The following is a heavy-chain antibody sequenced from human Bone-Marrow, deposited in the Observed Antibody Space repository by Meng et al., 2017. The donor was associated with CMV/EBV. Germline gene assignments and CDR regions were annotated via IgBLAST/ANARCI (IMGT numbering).Heavy chain of an antibody. D-gene: IGHD3-3*01. J-gene: IGHJ5*02. CDR1: GGSISSYY. CDR2: IYYSGST. V-gene: IGHV4-59*01. Sequence: GSLRLSCTVSGGSISSYYWSWIRQPPGKGLEWIGYIYYSGSTNYNPSLKSRVTISVDTSKNQFSLKLSSVTAADTAVYYCAREVRGYYKSWFDPWGQGTLVTVSS. CDR3: AREVRGYYKSWFDP.